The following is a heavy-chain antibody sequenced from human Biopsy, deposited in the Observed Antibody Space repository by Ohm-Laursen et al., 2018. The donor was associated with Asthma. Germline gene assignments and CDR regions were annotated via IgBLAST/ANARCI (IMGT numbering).Heavy chain of an antibody. V-gene: IGHV7-4-1*02. D-gene: IGHD3-22*01. CDR2: INTSTGNP. J-gene: IGHJ4*02. Sequence: ASVKVSCKASGYTVTRYAINWVRRAPGQGLEWMGWINTSTGNPTYAQGFTGRFAFSLDTSVNTAHLQISSLKAEDTAVYYCARMISYYHEMRAPFFDYWGQGTLVTVSS. CDR3: ARMISYYHEMRAPFFDY. CDR1: GYTVTRYA.